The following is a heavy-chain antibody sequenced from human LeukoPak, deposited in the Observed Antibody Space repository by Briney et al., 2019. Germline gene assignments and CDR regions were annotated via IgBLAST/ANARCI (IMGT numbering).Heavy chain of an antibody. Sequence: GGSLRLSCAASGFTFSNYWMHWVRQTPGEGLVCVSLIKGDGSSTTYADSVKGRFTISRDNAKNTVYLQMNSLRAEDTAVYYCARGNYHAMDVWGRGTTVTVSS. CDR1: GFTFSNYW. CDR3: ARGNYHAMDV. V-gene: IGHV3-74*01. J-gene: IGHJ6*02. CDR2: IKGDGSST.